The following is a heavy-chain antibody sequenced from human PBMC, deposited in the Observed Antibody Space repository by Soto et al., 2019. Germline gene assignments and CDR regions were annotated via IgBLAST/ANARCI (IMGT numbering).Heavy chain of an antibody. CDR2: IKSRPDGGTA. Sequence: EVHLVESGGGLVEPGGSLRLSCAASGFIFNNAWMTWVRQAPGKGLEWVAHIKSRPDGGTADYAASVKGRFTISRDDSRYTLYLQMNSLRIEDTAVYYCPPAGPRDWYFNLWGRGTLVTVSS. CDR3: PPAGPRDWYFNL. CDR1: GFIFNNAW. J-gene: IGHJ2*01. V-gene: IGHV3-15*01.